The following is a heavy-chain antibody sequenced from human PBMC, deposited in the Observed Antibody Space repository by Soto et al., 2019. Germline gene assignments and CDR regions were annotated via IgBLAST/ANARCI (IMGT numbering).Heavy chain of an antibody. CDR3: ARDHYYDILTGYSSDAFDI. CDR2: INPSGGST. CDR1: GYTFTSYY. J-gene: IGHJ3*02. V-gene: IGHV1-46*01. Sequence: ASVKVSCKASGYTFTSYYMHWVRQAPGQGLEWMGIINPSGGSTSYAQKFQGRVTMTRDTSTSTVYMELSSLRSEDTAVSYCARDHYYDILTGYSSDAFDIWGQGTMVTVSS. D-gene: IGHD3-9*01.